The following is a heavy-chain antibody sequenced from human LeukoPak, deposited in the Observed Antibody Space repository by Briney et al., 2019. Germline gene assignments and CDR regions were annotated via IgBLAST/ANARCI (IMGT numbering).Heavy chain of an antibody. CDR1: GFTFSSYA. V-gene: IGHV3-23*01. D-gene: IGHD6-19*01. CDR3: AKDKVAGPTSRFDY. J-gene: IGHJ4*02. Sequence: GGSLRLSCAASGFTFSSYAMSWVRQAPGEGLEWVSAISGSGGSTYYADSVKGRFTISRDNSKNTLYLQMNSLRAEDTAVYYCAKDKVAGPTSRFDYWGQGTLVTVSS. CDR2: ISGSGGST.